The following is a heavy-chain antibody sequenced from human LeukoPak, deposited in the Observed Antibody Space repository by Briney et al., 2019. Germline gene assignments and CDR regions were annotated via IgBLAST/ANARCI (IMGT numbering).Heavy chain of an antibody. D-gene: IGHD5-18*01. V-gene: IGHV3-74*01. CDR2: INSEGRIT. Sequence: PGGSLRLSCAASEFTFTTYWMLWVSQAPGRGLVWVSHINSEGRITSYADSVKGRFTISRDNAKNTLYLQVNSLRAEDTAVDYCARDAVDTANAVWGQGTTVTVSS. CDR1: EFTFTTYW. CDR3: ARDAVDTANAV. J-gene: IGHJ6*02.